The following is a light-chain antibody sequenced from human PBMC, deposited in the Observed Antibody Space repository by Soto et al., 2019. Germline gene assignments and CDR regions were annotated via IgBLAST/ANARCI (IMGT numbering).Light chain of an antibody. J-gene: IGKJ1*01. V-gene: IGKV3-20*01. CDR1: QTIGRNY. Sequence: EIVLTQSPGTLSLSPGETATLSCRASQTIGRNYLAWYQQKPGQAPRLLIFGTLTRATGIPDRFRGSGSGTDFTLTISRLEPEDFAVYYCQHYGAFGQGTKVEIK. CDR3: QHYGA. CDR2: GTL.